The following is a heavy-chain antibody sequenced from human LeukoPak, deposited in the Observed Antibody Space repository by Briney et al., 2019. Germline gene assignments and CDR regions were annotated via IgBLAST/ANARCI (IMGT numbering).Heavy chain of an antibody. CDR1: GFTFDDYA. CDR2: ITWNSAGI. J-gene: IGHJ4*02. Sequence: GGSLRLSCAASGFTFDDYAMHWVRQAPGKGLEWVSSITWNSAGIDYADSVKGRFTISRDNAKNSLYLQMNSLRAEDMALYYCAKGKIPATGTPLFDYCGQGTLVTVSS. CDR3: AKGKIPATGTPLFDY. D-gene: IGHD6-13*01. V-gene: IGHV3-9*03.